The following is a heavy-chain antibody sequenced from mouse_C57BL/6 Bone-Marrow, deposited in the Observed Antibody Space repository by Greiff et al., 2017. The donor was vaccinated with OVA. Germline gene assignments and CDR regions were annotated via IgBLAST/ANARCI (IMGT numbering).Heavy chain of an antibody. CDR2: INPSTGGT. Sequence: VQLKQSGPELVKPGASVKISCKASGYSFTGYYMNWVKQSPEKSLEWIGEINPSTGGTTYNQKFKAKATLTVDKSSSTAYMQLKSLTSEDSAVYYCAREAYGGQGTLVTVS. CDR1: GYSFTGYY. J-gene: IGHJ3*01. CDR3: AREAY. V-gene: IGHV1-42*01.